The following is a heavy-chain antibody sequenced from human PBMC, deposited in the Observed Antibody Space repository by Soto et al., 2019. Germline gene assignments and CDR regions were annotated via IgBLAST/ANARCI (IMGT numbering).Heavy chain of an antibody. J-gene: IGHJ6*02. CDR1: GLPVAGSY. V-gene: IGHV3-53*01. D-gene: IGHD3-10*01. CDR3: VRPLPSGQTHARDV. Sequence: GGSLRLSCVASGLPVAGSYMAWVRQAPGKGLEWASVIYNDGTTYYSQSVEGRFTISRDTSKNTSYLQMDRLRDEDTAVYYCVRPLPSGQTHARDVWGQGTTVTVSS. CDR2: IYNDGTT.